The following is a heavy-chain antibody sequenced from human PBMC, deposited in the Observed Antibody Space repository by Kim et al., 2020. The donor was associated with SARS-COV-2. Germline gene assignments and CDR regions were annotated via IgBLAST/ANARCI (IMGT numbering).Heavy chain of an antibody. CDR3: TTAPRGEYLAISRVDY. V-gene: IGHV3-15*01. Sequence: PRNSRFTISRDESKNTLYLQMNSLKTEDTAVYYCTTAPRGEYLAISRVDYWGQGTLVTVSS. J-gene: IGHJ4*02. D-gene: IGHD2-2*02.